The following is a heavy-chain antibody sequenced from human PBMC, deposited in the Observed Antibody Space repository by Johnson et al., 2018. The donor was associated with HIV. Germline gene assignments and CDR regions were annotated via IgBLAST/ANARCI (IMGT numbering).Heavy chain of an antibody. CDR2: ITSSGSSV. D-gene: IGHD4-17*01. CDR3: ARDATPWGGDYVGYAFDL. Sequence: VQLVESGGGVVQPGRSLRLSCAASGFTFSSYAMHWIRQAPGKGLECLSYITSSGSSVYYTDSVKGRFTISRDNAKTSLFLRVNSLRAEDSGIYYCARDATPWGGDYVGYAFDLWGQGTVVTVSS. CDR1: GFTFSSYA. J-gene: IGHJ3*01. V-gene: IGHV3-48*03.